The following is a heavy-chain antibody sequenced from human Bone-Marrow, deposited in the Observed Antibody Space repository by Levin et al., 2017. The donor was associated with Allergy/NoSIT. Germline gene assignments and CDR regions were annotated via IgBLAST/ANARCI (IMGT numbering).Heavy chain of an antibody. J-gene: IGHJ4*02. CDR2: ISGSGGLT. V-gene: IGHV3-23*01. CDR3: VRGVPGHYAGYYFDA. CDR1: GFTFTDYP. D-gene: IGHD4-17*01. Sequence: PGGSLRLSCAASGFTFTDYPMTWVRQSPGKGLQWVSTISGSGGLTFYPDSLRGRFTVSRDESKSQVFLQMNGLRVDDTAVDYCVRGVPGHYAGYYFDAWGQGALVTVSS.